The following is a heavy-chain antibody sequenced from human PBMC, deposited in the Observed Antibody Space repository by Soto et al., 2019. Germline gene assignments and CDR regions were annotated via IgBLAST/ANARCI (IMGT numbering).Heavy chain of an antibody. CDR3: ASGLRVEHYGMDV. CDR1: GGSISSGDYY. J-gene: IGHJ6*02. V-gene: IGHV4-30-4*01. CDR2: IYYSGST. Sequence: SETLSLTCTVSGGSISSGDYYWSWIRQPPGKGLEWIGYIYYSGSTYYNPSLKSRVTISVDTSKNQFSLKLSSVTAADAAVYYCASGLRVEHYGMDVWGQGITVTVSS.